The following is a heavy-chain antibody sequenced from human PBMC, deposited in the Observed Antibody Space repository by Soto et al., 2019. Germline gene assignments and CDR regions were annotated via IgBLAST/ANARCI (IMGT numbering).Heavy chain of an antibody. D-gene: IGHD6-13*01. CDR2: ISSSSSTI. V-gene: IGHV3-48*01. CDR1: GFTFSSYS. J-gene: IGHJ5*02. Sequence: GGSLRLSCAASGFTFSSYSMNWVSQAPGKGLEWVSYISSSSSTIYYADSVKGRFTISRDNAKNSLYLQMNSLRAEDTAVYYCARHPERIAQIGWFDPWGQGTLVTVSS. CDR3: ARHPERIAQIGWFDP.